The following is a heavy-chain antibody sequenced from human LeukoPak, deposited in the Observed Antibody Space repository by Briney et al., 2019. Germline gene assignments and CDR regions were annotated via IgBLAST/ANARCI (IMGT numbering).Heavy chain of an antibody. CDR1: GGSISSGDYY. J-gene: IGHJ5*02. CDR3: ARDRFTMVRGVANWFDP. CDR2: IYYSEM. Sequence: PSETLSLTCTVSGGSISSGDYYWSWIRQPPGKGLEWIGYIYYSEMYNNPSLKSRVTISVDTSKNQFSLKLSSVTAADTAVYYCARDRFTMVRGVANWFDPWGQGTLVTVSS. V-gene: IGHV4-30-4*01. D-gene: IGHD3-10*01.